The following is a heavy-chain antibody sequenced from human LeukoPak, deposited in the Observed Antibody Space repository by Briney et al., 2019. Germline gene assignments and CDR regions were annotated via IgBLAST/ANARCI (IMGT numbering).Heavy chain of an antibody. V-gene: IGHV3-23*01. D-gene: IGHD3-10*01. Sequence: GGSLRLSCAASGFTFSSYDMTWVRQAPGRGLEWVSSIRPSGDNTYYGDSVKGRFTISRDNAKNSLYLQMNSLRAEDTAVYYCAKLWFGELSSWLDYWGQGTLVTVSS. CDR1: GFTFSSYD. J-gene: IGHJ4*02. CDR3: AKLWFGELSSWLDY. CDR2: IRPSGDNT.